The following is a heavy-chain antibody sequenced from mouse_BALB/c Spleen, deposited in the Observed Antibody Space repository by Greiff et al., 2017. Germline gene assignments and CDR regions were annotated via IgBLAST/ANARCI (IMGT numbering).Heavy chain of an antibody. J-gene: IGHJ4*01. CDR2: ISDGGSYT. V-gene: IGHV5-4*02. CDR3: ARGLGSYYYAMDY. CDR1: GFTFSDYY. Sequence: EVKLVESGGGLVKPGGSLKLSCAASGFTFSDYYMYWVRQTPEKRLEWVATISDGGSYTYYPDSVKGRFTISRDNAKNNLYLQMSSLKSEDTAMYYCARGLGSYYYAMDYWGQGTSVTVSS. D-gene: IGHD4-1*01.